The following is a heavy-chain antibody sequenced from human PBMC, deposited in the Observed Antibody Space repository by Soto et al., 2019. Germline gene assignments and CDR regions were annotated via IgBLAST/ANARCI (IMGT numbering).Heavy chain of an antibody. CDR2: TYYRSKWYN. J-gene: IGHJ6*02. Sequence: PSQTLSLTCAISGDSVSSNSAAWNWIRQSPSRGLEWLGRTYYRSKWYNDYAVSVKSRITINPDTSKNQFSLQLNSVTPEDTAVYYRARGYCSSTSCYTGVEESYGMDVWGQGTTVTVSS. CDR3: ARGYCSSTSCYTGVEESYGMDV. D-gene: IGHD2-2*02. V-gene: IGHV6-1*01. CDR1: GDSVSSNSAA.